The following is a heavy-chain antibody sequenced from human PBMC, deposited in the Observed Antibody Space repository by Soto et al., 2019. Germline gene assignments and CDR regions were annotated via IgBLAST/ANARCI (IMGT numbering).Heavy chain of an antibody. Sequence: QVQLVQSGAEVKKPGSSVKVSCKASGGTFSSYAISWVRQAPGQGLEWMGGIIPIFGTANYAQKFQGRVTITADESTRTAYMELSSLGSEDTAVYYWARDPVIQGIAALDYWGQGTMVTVSS. V-gene: IGHV1-69*01. CDR3: ARDPVIQGIAALDY. CDR2: IIPIFGTA. CDR1: GGTFSSYA. D-gene: IGHD6-13*01. J-gene: IGHJ4*02.